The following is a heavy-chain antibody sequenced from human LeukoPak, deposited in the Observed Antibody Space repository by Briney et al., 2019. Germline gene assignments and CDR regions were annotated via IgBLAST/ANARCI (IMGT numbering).Heavy chain of an antibody. J-gene: IGHJ4*02. Sequence: ASVKVSCKASGYTFTGYYMHWVRRAPGQGLEWMGWINPNSGGTSYAQKFQGRVTMTGDTSISTAYMELSSLRSDDTAVYYCARGDGYSFGRDFDYWGQGTLVTVSS. D-gene: IGHD5-18*01. V-gene: IGHV1-2*02. CDR2: INPNSGGT. CDR1: GYTFTGYY. CDR3: ARGDGYSFGRDFDY.